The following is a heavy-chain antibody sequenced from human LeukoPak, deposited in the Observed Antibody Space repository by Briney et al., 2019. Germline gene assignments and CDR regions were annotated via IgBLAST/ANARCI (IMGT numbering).Heavy chain of an antibody. CDR3: ARAPIVGAGTSRPFDY. V-gene: IGHV4-4*07. CDR2: IYTSGST. D-gene: IGHD1-26*01. CDR1: GGSISSYY. J-gene: IGHJ4*02. Sequence: PSETLSLTCTVSGGSISSYYWSWIRQPAGKGLEWIGRIYTSGSTNYNPSLKSRVSISVDTSKNQFSLKLSSVTAADTAVYYCARAPIVGAGTSRPFDYWGQGTLVTVSS.